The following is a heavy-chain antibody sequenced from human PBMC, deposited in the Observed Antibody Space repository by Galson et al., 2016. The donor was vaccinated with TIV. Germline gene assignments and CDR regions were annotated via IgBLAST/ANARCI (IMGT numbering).Heavy chain of an antibody. Sequence: QSGAEVKKPGASVKVSCKASGYTFISYYMHWVRQAPGQGLEWVGVIDPSGGGTTYAQKFQVRVTMTRDTSTRKVYMELRSMRSDDTAVVYCAVWPNINYFALWGQGTLIPVSS. CDR3: AVWPNINYFAL. V-gene: IGHV1-46*01. CDR2: IDPSGGGT. CDR1: GYTFISYY. J-gene: IGHJ4*02.